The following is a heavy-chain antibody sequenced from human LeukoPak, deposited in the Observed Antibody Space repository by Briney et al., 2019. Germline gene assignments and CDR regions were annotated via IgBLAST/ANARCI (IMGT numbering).Heavy chain of an antibody. V-gene: IGHV1-8*01. Sequence: ASVKVSCKASGYTFTSYDINWVRQATGQGLEWMGWMNSNSGNTGYAQKFQGRVTMTRNTSISTAYMELSSLRSEDTAVYYCARGGYQLLYEGWDYWGQGTLVTVSS. CDR2: MNSNSGNT. D-gene: IGHD2-2*02. CDR1: GYTFTSYD. CDR3: ARGGYQLLYEGWDY. J-gene: IGHJ4*02.